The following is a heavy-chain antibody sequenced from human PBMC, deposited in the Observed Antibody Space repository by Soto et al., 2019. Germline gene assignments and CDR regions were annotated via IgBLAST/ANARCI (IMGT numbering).Heavy chain of an antibody. J-gene: IGHJ6*02. D-gene: IGHD6-6*01. Sequence: GESLKISCKGSGYSFTSYWIGWVRQMPGKGLEWMGIIYPGDSDTRYSPSFQGQVTISADKSISTAYLQWSSLKASDTAMYYCARVGSSSLVYYYGMDVWGQGTTVTVSS. CDR2: IYPGDSDT. CDR1: GYSFTSYW. CDR3: ARVGSSSLVYYYGMDV. V-gene: IGHV5-51*01.